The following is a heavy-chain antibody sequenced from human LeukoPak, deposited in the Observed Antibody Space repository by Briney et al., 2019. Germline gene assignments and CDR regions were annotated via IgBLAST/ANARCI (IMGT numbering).Heavy chain of an antibody. D-gene: IGHD7-27*01. CDR1: GFTFSQYC. V-gene: IGHV3-7*03. Sequence: PGGSLRLSCAASGFTFSQYCMTWVRQAPGKGLEWVAEIIQDGSGKYYGDSVKGRFTISRDNAKNSVYLQMNSLRAEDTAVYYCAKGSRRYLGMYFDYWGQGTLVTVSS. J-gene: IGHJ4*02. CDR3: AKGSRRYLGMYFDY. CDR2: IIQDGSGK.